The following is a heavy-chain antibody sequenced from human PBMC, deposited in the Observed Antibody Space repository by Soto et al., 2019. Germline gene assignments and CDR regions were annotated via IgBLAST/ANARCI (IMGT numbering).Heavy chain of an antibody. CDR1: GFSFSGYN. CDR3: ARVVYFDRSAYGL. V-gene: IGHV3-21*01. J-gene: IGHJ3*01. CDR2: ISGDSNYI. Sequence: GGSLRLSCAASGFSFSGYNMNWVRQAPGKGLEWVSSISGDSNYIYYADSVQGRFTISRDNAKNSVYLQMNSLRAEDTAVYYFARVVYFDRSAYGLWAQGTMVTVSS. D-gene: IGHD3-22*01.